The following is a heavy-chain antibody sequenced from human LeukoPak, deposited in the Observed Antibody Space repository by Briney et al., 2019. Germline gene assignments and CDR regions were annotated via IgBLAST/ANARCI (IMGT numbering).Heavy chain of an antibody. J-gene: IGHJ4*02. D-gene: IGHD3-22*01. CDR3: AKSLFYYDSSAYDY. V-gene: IGHV3-23*01. Sequence: GGSLRLSCAASGFTFSSYVMRWVRQAPGKGLEWVSEISGSASSTYYADSVKGRFTISRDNSKNTLYLQMNSLRAEDTALYYCAKSLFYYDSSAYDYWGQGTLVTVSS. CDR2: ISGSASST. CDR1: GFTFSSYV.